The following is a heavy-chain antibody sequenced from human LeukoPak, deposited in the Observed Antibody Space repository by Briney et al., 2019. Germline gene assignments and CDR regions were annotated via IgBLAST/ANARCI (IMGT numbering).Heavy chain of an antibody. Sequence: ASVKVSCEASGGTFSSYAISWVRQAPGQGLEWMGGIIPIFGTANYAQKFQGRVTITADESTSTTYMELSSLRSEDTAVYYCATERGYSYGYHYWGQGTLVTVSS. J-gene: IGHJ4*02. CDR1: GGTFSSYA. V-gene: IGHV1-69*13. CDR2: IIPIFGTA. D-gene: IGHD5-18*01. CDR3: ATERGYSYGYHY.